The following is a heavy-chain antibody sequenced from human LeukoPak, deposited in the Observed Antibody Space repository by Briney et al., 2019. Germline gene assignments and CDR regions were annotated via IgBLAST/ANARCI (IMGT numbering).Heavy chain of an antibody. CDR2: IYYSGTT. J-gene: IGHJ4*02. CDR3: ARSNMYTSSWYDYFDD. CDR1: GGSISSYY. D-gene: IGHD6-13*01. V-gene: IGHV4-59*01. Sequence: PSETLSLTCTVSGGSISSYYWSWIRQPPGKALEWIGYIYYSGTTNYNPSLKSRVTISLGTSKNQFSLKLSSVTAADTAVYYCARSNMYTSSWYDYFDDWGQGTLVTVSS.